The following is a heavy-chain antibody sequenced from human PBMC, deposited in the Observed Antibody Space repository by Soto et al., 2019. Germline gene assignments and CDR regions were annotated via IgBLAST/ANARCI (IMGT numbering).Heavy chain of an antibody. CDR2: INAGNGNT. D-gene: IGHD6-19*01. Sequence: APVNVYCKTSGYTMSIYAVRRRVQAPGQRLEWMGWINAGNGNTKYSQKFQERVNITRDMSTSTAYMELSSLRSEDTAVYYCATDGRYSSGWYGVDFWGQGTLVTVSS. CDR3: ATDGRYSSGWYGVDF. J-gene: IGHJ4*02. V-gene: IGHV1-3*01. CDR1: GYTMSIYA.